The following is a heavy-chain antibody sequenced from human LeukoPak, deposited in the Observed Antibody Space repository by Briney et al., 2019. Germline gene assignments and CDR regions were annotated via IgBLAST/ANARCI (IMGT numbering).Heavy chain of an antibody. Sequence: SETLSLTCAVYGGSFSGYYWSWIRQPPEKGLEWIAEINHGGSTNYNPSLKSRVTISVDTSKNQFSLNLNSVTAADTAVYYCARVGCTGGTCYSRDFDFWGQGTLVTVSS. CDR1: GGSFSGYY. J-gene: IGHJ4*02. CDR2: INHGGST. D-gene: IGHD2-15*01. V-gene: IGHV4-34*01. CDR3: ARVGCTGGTCYSRDFDF.